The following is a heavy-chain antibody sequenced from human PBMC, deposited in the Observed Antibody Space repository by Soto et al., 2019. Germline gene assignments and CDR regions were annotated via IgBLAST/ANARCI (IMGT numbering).Heavy chain of an antibody. J-gene: IGHJ4*02. V-gene: IGHV4-30-4*01. CDR1: GGSISSGDYY. Sequence: PSETLSLTCTVSGGSISSGDYYWSWIRQPPGKGLEWIGYIYYSGSTYYNPSLKSRVTISVDTSKNQFSLKLSSVTAADTAVYYCARESWDDGADYWGQGTLVTVSS. CDR2: IYYSGST. CDR3: ARESWDDGADY. D-gene: IGHD1-26*01.